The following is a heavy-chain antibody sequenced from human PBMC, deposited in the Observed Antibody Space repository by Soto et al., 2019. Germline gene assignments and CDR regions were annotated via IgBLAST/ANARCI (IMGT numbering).Heavy chain of an antibody. J-gene: IGHJ4*02. CDR2: VSHNGGTT. CDR1: GFSFSTYT. CDR3: VKTFGAQSLDKKAFDF. D-gene: IGHD6-19*01. Sequence: EVQLAESGGGLVQPGGSLRLSCSASGFSFSTYTMHWVRQAPGKGLEYVSSVSHNGGTTYYADSVKGRFNISRDNSKSALYLQMSGVRAEDTAIYYCVKTFGAQSLDKKAFDFWGRGVLVTVSS. V-gene: IGHV3-64D*08.